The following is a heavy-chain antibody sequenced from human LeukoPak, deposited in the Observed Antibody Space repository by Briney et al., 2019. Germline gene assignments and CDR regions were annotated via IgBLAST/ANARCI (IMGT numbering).Heavy chain of an antibody. Sequence: SETLSLTCTVSGDSINSNNYYCSWIRQPPGKGLEWIGYIYYSGSTNYNPSLKGRVTISVDTSKNQFSLKLSSVTAADTAVYYCARSRSYYDSSGFDYWGQGTLVTVSS. D-gene: IGHD3-22*01. J-gene: IGHJ4*02. CDR3: ARSRSYYDSSGFDY. V-gene: IGHV4-61*01. CDR2: IYYSGST. CDR1: GDSINSNNYY.